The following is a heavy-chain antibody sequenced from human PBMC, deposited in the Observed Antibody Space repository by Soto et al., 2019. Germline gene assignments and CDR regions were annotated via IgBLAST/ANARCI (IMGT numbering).Heavy chain of an antibody. CDR1: GFICSSYD. J-gene: IGHJ3*02. CDR3: AKATATGGGAFDI. Sequence: PGGSLRLSCAASGFICSSYDMSWVRQAPGKGLEWVSTILVDGRTFYVDSVKGRFTISRDTSQNTVYLQMNSLTAGDTALYHCAKATATGGGAFDICGQETMVTVSS. D-gene: IGHD2-8*02. V-gene: IGHV3-23*01. CDR2: ILVDGRT.